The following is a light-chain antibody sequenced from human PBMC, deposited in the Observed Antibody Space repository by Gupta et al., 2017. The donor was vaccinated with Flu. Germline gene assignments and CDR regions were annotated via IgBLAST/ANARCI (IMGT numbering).Light chain of an antibody. CDR2: GAS. CDR3: QQYGSSRYS. CDR1: QSVSSSY. J-gene: IGKJ2*03. Sequence: EIVLTQSPDTLSLSPGERATLSCRASQSVSSSYLAWYQQKPGQAPRLLMYGASNRASGIPDRFSGSGSGTDFTLTISRLEPEDFAVYYCQQYGSSRYSFGWGTKLEI. V-gene: IGKV3-20*01.